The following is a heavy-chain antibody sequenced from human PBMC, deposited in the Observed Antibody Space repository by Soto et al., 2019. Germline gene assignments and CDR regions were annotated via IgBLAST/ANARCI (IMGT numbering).Heavy chain of an antibody. CDR1: GGSFSGYY. CDR3: ARRAAGGGYVFGD. Sequence: SETLSLTCAVYGGSFSGYYWSWIRQPPGKGLEWIGHIYYNGGTEYNPSLKSRLTISVDTSRNQFSLKLSSVTAADTAVYYCARRAAGGGYVFGDWGKGTLVTVSS. CDR2: IYYNGGT. D-gene: IGHD5-12*01. V-gene: IGHV4-59*01. J-gene: IGHJ4*02.